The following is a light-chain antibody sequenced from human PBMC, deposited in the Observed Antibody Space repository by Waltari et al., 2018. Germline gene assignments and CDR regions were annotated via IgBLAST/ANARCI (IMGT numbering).Light chain of an antibody. J-gene: IGLJ2*01. Sequence: QSVLTQPPSVSGTSGQTITIPCSGSNSNIARNFVYWYQQLQGAPPRLLTYRNDQRPSGIPDRFSGSKSGTSASLAISGLRSDDEGDYFCSTWNNDLGGFVLFGEGTRLTVL. CDR2: RND. V-gene: IGLV1-47*01. CDR3: STWNNDLGGFVL. CDR1: NSNIARNF.